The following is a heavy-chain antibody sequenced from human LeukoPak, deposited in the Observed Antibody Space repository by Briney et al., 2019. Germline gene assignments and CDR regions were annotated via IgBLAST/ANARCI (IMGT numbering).Heavy chain of an antibody. CDR3: AKGMGSSWYAFDS. CDR1: GFTFSSYA. Sequence: PGGSLRLSCAASGFTFSSYAMSWVRQAPGKGLEWVSAISTSGVTYYADSVKGRFTISRDNSKNTLYVQMNSLRAEDTAVYYCAKGMGSSWYAFDSWGQGTLVTVSS. J-gene: IGHJ4*02. D-gene: IGHD6-13*01. V-gene: IGHV3-23*01. CDR2: ISTSGVT.